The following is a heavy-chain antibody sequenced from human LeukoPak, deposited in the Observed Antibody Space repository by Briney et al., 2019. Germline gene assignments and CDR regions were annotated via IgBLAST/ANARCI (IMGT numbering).Heavy chain of an antibody. D-gene: IGHD2-8*02. CDR3: TKGATLVPQGDFEY. CDR2: IRGSGDVT. CDR1: GFSFSSYA. V-gene: IGHV3-23*01. J-gene: IGHJ4*02. Sequence: GGSLRLSCAASGFSFSSYALNWVRQAPGKGLEWVSGIRGSGDVTHYADSVGGRLTISRDNAKNTLYLQMNSLIVEDTAIYYCTKGATLVPQGDFEYWGQGTLVTVSS.